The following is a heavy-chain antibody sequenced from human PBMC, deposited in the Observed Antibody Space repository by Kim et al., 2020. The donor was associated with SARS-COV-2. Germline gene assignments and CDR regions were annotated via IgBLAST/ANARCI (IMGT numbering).Heavy chain of an antibody. Sequence: GGSLRLSCAASGFTFSSYVMTWVRQAPGKGLEWVSAISGSGGSTYYVASVKGRFTISRDNSKNTEYLQMNSLRAEDTAVYYCAKDRTCVYDGSNCPLERAGYAMDVWGQGTTVTVSS. CDR3: AKDRTCVYDGSNCPLERAGYAMDV. J-gene: IGHJ6*02. CDR1: GFTFSSYV. D-gene: IGHD3-22*01. V-gene: IGHV3-23*01. CDR2: ISGSGGST.